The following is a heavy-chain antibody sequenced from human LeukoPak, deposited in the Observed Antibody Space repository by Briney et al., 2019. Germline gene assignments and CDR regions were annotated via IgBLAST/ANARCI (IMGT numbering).Heavy chain of an antibody. D-gene: IGHD3-22*01. CDR1: GYTFTDYY. CDR2: INPNSGGT. CDR3: ARGGYCDSSGYYYPFDY. J-gene: IGHJ4*02. Sequence: ASVKVSCXASGYTFTDYYMHWVRRAPGQGLEWMGWINPNSGGTNSAQKFQGRVTMTRDTSISTAYMELSRLRSDDTAVYYCARGGYCDSSGYYYPFDYWGQGTLVTVSS. V-gene: IGHV1-2*02.